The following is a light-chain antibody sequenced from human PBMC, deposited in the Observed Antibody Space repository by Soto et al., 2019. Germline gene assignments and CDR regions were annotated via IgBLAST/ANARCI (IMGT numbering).Light chain of an antibody. CDR3: QQRSNWPLT. CDR1: QSVTSA. CDR2: AAS. J-gene: IGKJ4*01. V-gene: IGKV3-11*01. Sequence: EIVLTQSPYTLSLSPGERATLSCRASQSVTSALVWYQQKLGQAPRLLMYAASSRATGTPARFSGSGSGTDFTLTISSLEPEDFAVYYCQQRSNWPLTFGGGTKVDIK.